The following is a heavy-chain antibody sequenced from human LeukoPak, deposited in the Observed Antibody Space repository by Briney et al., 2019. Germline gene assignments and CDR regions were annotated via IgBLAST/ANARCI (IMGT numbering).Heavy chain of an antibody. J-gene: IGHJ3*02. D-gene: IGHD2-21*01. Sequence: PSETLSLTCTVSGGSVSSGSYYWSWIREPPGKGLEWIGYIYYSGSTNYNPSLKSRVTISVDTSKNQFSLKLSSVTAADTAVYYCARDILNKGVFDIWGQGTMVTVSS. CDR1: GGSVSSGSYY. CDR2: IYYSGST. CDR3: ARDILNKGVFDI. V-gene: IGHV4-61*01.